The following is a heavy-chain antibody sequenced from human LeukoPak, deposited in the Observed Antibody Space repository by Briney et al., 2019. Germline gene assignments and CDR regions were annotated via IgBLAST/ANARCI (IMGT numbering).Heavy chain of an antibody. D-gene: IGHD2-15*01. CDR3: AREVVAAPNWFDP. V-gene: IGHV4-34*01. CDR1: GGSFSGYY. J-gene: IGHJ5*02. Sequence: SETLSLTCAVYGGSFSGYYWSWIRQPPGKGLEWIGEMNHSGSTNYNPSLKSRVTISVDTSKNQFSLKLSSVTAADTAVYYCAREVVAAPNWFDPWGQGTLVTVSS. CDR2: MNHSGST.